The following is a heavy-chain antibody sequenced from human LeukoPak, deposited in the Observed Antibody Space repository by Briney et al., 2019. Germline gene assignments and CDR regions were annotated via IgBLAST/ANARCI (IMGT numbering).Heavy chain of an antibody. CDR2: ISGSGGSI. CDR1: GLTFSSYA. J-gene: IGHJ3*02. V-gene: IGHV3-23*01. D-gene: IGHD5-12*01. CDR3: AKGYSGYDFGSAFDI. Sequence: GGSLRLSCAASGLTFSSYAMPWVRQAPGKGLEWVSAISGSGGSIYYADSVKGRFTISRDNSKNTLYLQMNSLRVEDTAVYYCAKGYSGYDFGSAFDIWGQGTLVTVSS.